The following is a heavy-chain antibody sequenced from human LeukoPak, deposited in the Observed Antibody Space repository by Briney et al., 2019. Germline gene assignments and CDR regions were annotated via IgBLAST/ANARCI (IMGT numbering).Heavy chain of an antibody. CDR3: AKRPDAFDI. J-gene: IGHJ3*02. V-gene: IGHV4-61*02. Sequence: SQTLSLTCTVSSGSISSGSYFWSWIRQPAGKGLEWIGRIYNSDTTNYNPSLKSRVTISVDTSKNQFSLKLSSVTAADTAVYYCAKRPDAFDIWGQGTMVTVSS. CDR2: IYNSDTT. CDR1: SGSISSGSYF.